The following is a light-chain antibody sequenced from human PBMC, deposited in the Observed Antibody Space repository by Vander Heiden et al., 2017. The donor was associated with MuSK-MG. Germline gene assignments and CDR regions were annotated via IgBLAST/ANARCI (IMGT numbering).Light chain of an antibody. CDR3: SSYTSSIL. J-gene: IGLJ2*01. CDR2: DVS. CDR1: SSDVGGYNY. V-gene: IGLV2-14*01. Sequence: QSALTQPASVSGSPGQSITSSCTGTSSDVGGYNYVSWYQQHPGKAPKLMIYDVSNRPSGVSNRFSGSKSGNTASLTISGLQAEEEADYYCSSYTSSILFGGGTKLTVL.